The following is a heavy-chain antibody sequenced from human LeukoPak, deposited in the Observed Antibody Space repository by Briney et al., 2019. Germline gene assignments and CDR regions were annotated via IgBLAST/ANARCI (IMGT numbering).Heavy chain of an antibody. J-gene: IGHJ4*02. Sequence: SLRLSCAASGFTFDDSAMHWVRQAPGKGLEWVSGINWNSDTIGYADSVKGRFTISRDNAKNTLYLQLNSLRPEDTALYYCAKDLAYDSSGSFDYWGQGTLVTVSS. D-gene: IGHD3-22*01. CDR3: AKDLAYDSSGSFDY. V-gene: IGHV3-9*01. CDR1: GFTFDDSA. CDR2: INWNSDTI.